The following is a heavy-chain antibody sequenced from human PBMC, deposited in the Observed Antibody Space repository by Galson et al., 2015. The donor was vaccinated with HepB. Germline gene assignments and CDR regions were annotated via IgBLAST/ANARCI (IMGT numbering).Heavy chain of an antibody. CDR3: AKDKDVASGSLDY. Sequence: SLRLSCAASGFTFSNYGMHWVRQAPGKGLEWVAIISYDGSNKYYAASVKGRFTIPRDNSKNTLYLQMNSLRAEDTAVYYCAKDKDVASGSLDYWGQGTLVTVSS. CDR1: GFTFSNYG. V-gene: IGHV3-30*18. D-gene: IGHD1-26*01. J-gene: IGHJ4*02. CDR2: ISYDGSNK.